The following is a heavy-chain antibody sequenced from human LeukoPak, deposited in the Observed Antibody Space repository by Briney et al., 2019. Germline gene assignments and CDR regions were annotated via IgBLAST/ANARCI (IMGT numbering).Heavy chain of an antibody. D-gene: IGHD2-15*01. CDR3: ARGRRVVVAATRIYYGMDV. CDR1: GGSFSGYY. V-gene: IGHV4-34*01. CDR2: INHSGST. J-gene: IGHJ6*04. Sequence: SETPSLTCAVYGGSFSGYYWSWIRQPPGKGLEWIGEINHSGSTNYNPSLKSRVTISVDTSKNQFSLKLSSVTAADTAVYYCARGRRVVVAATRIYYGMDVWGKGTTVTVSS.